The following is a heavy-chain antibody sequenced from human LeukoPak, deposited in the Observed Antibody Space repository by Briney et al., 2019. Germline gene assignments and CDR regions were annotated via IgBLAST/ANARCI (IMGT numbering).Heavy chain of an antibody. CDR1: GGSISSYY. J-gene: IGHJ3*02. CDR3: ARAAGTTFVFTTSSHAFDI. CDR2: IYYSGST. D-gene: IGHD1-7*01. Sequence: SETLSLTCTVSGGSISSYYWSWIRQPPGKGLEWIGYIYYSGSTNYNPSLKSRVTISVDTSKNQFSLKLSSVTAADTAVYYCARAAGTTFVFTTSSHAFDIWGQGTMVTVSS. V-gene: IGHV4-59*01.